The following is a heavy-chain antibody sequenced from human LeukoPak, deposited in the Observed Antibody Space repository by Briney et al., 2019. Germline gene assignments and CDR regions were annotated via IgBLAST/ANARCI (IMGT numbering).Heavy chain of an antibody. J-gene: IGHJ4*02. Sequence: GGSLRLSCAVSGFTFSDAWMHWVRQAPGKGLEWVGRIKSKYNGGTADYAAPVKGRFNISRDDSKNMIYLQMNSLKTEDTAVYYCTTFTAIFGVLTTFYFDYWGQGNLVTVSS. CDR2: IKSKYNGGTA. CDR1: GFTFSDAW. CDR3: TTFTAIFGVLTTFYFDY. D-gene: IGHD3-3*01. V-gene: IGHV3-15*01.